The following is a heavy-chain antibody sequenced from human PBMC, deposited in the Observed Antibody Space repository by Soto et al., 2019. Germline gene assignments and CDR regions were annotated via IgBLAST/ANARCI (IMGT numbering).Heavy chain of an antibody. J-gene: IGHJ2*01. CDR2: INAGNGNT. V-gene: IGHV1-3*01. CDR1: GYTFTSYA. Sequence: QVQLVQSGAEVKKPGASVKVSCKASGYTFTSYAMHWVRQAPGQRLEWMGWINAGNGNTKYSQKCQGRVTITRDTSVSTAYMELSSLRAEDTAVYYCARVGSLYWYFDLWGRGILVTVSS. CDR3: ARVGSLYWYFDL. D-gene: IGHD1-26*01.